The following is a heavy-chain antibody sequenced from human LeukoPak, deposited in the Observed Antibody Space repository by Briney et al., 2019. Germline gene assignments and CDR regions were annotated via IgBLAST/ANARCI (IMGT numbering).Heavy chain of an antibody. J-gene: IGHJ4*02. V-gene: IGHV4-34*01. CDR2: INHSGST. CDR3: ARAGKQSLGY. D-gene: IGHD6-19*01. CDR1: GGSFSGYY. Sequence: PSETLSLTCAVYGGSFSGYYWSWIRQPPGKGLEWIGEINHSGSTNYNPSLKSRVTISVDTSKNQFSLKLSSVTAADTAVYYCARAGKQSLGYWGQGTLVTVSS.